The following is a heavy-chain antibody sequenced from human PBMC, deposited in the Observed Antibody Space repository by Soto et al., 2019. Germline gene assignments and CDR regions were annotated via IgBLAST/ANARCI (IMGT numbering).Heavy chain of an antibody. CDR3: ARARSSGWRMRGGAFDY. J-gene: IGHJ4*02. CDR1: GFTFSSYG. D-gene: IGHD6-19*01. CDR2: IWYDGSNK. V-gene: IGHV3-33*01. Sequence: VGSLRLSCAASGFTFSSYGMHWVRQAPGKGLEWVAVIWYDGSNKYYADSVKGRFTISRDNSKNTLYLQMNSLRAEDTAVYYCARARSSGWRMRGGAFDYWGQGTLVTVPQ.